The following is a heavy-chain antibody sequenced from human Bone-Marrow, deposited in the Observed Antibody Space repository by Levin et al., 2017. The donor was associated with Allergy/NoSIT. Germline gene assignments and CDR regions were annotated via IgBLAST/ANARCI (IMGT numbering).Heavy chain of an antibody. Sequence: SQTLSLTCYVSGDSISSGDYYWSWIRQPPGKGLEWIGYIYYSGSTYYNPSLQSRVTISADTSKNQFPLKLSSVTAADTAVYYCVRDIGLLSDSWGQGALVTVSS. CDR2: IYYSGST. V-gene: IGHV4-30-4*01. CDR1: GDSISSGDYY. CDR3: VRDIGLLSDS. J-gene: IGHJ5*01. D-gene: IGHD3-16*02.